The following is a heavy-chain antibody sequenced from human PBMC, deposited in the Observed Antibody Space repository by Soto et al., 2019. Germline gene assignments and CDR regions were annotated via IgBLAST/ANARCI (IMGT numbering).Heavy chain of an antibody. V-gene: IGHV5-51*01. CDR2: IYPGDSDT. D-gene: IGHD6-13*01. CDR3: ARSAYSSSWYLGSRFDP. Sequence: GESLKISCKGSGYSFTSYWIGWVRQMPGKGLEWMGIIYPGDSDTRYSPSFQGQVTTSADKSISTAYLQWSSLKASDTAMYYCARSAYSSSWYLGSRFDPWGQATLVTVSS. CDR1: GYSFTSYW. J-gene: IGHJ5*02.